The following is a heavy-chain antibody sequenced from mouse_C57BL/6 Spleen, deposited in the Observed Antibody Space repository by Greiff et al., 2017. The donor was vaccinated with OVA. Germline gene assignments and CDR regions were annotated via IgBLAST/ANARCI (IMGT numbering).Heavy chain of an antibody. CDR2: IDPSDSYT. CDR3: ARSTVYYFDY. Sequence: VQLQQSVAELVRPGASVKLSCTASGYTFTSYWMHWVKQRPGQGLEWIGEIDPSDSYTNYNQKFKGKSTLTVDKSSSTAYMQLSSLTSEDSAVYYCARSTVYYFDYWGQGTTLTVSS. D-gene: IGHD1-1*01. V-gene: IGHV1-69*01. CDR1: GYTFTSYW. J-gene: IGHJ2*01.